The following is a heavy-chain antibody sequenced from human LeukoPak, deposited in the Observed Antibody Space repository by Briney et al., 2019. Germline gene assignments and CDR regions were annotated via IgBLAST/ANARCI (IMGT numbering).Heavy chain of an antibody. Sequence: GGSLRLSCAASGITVRSNYMSWVRQAPGKGLEWVSVVFSGGGTYYADSVKGRFTTSRDNSENALYLQMNSLRAEDTAVYYCTRDRDGYSADYWGQGTLVTVSS. J-gene: IGHJ4*02. D-gene: IGHD5-24*01. CDR2: VFSGGGT. V-gene: IGHV3-66*01. CDR3: TRDRDGYSADY. CDR1: GITVRSNY.